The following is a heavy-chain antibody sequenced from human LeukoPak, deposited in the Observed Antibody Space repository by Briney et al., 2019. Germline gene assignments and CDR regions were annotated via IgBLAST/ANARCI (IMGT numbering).Heavy chain of an antibody. Sequence: GGSLRLSCAASGFTFSSYSMNWVRQAPGKGLEWVSYISSSSSTIYYADSVKGRFTISRDNAKNSLYLQMNSLRAEDTAVYYCARDTPPYYGDYSDAFDIWGQGTMVTVSS. J-gene: IGHJ3*02. V-gene: IGHV3-48*04. CDR1: GFTFSSYS. D-gene: IGHD4-17*01. CDR3: ARDTPPYYGDYSDAFDI. CDR2: ISSSSSTI.